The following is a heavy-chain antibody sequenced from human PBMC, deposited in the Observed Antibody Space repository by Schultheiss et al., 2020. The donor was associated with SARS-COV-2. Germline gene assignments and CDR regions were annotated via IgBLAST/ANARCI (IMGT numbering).Heavy chain of an antibody. V-gene: IGHV4-34*01. D-gene: IGHD2-15*01. Sequence: SETLSITCAVYGGSFSGYYWSWIRQPPGKGLEWIGEINHSGSTNYNPSLKSRVTISVDTSKNQFSLKLSSVTAADTAVYYCAARRVVVAAKRAFDIWGQGTMVTVSS. J-gene: IGHJ3*02. CDR1: GGSFSGYY. CDR3: AARRVVVAAKRAFDI. CDR2: INHSGST.